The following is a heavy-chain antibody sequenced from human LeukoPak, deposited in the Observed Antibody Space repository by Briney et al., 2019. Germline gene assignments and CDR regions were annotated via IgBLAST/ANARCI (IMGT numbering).Heavy chain of an antibody. CDR3: TRVLPSYSGSGSYLRN. CDR1: GFTFGDYA. Sequence: PGGSLRLSCTASGFTFGDYAMSWVRQAPGKGLEWVGFIRSKAYGGTTEYAASVKGRFTISRDDSKSIAYLQMNSLKTEDTAVYYCTRVLPSYSGSGSYLRNWGQGTLVTVSS. CDR2: IRSKAYGGTT. D-gene: IGHD3-10*01. J-gene: IGHJ4*02. V-gene: IGHV3-49*04.